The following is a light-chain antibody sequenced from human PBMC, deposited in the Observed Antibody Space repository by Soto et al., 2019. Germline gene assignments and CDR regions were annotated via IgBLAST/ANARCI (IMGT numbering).Light chain of an antibody. CDR2: DAS. Sequence: EIVLTQSPATLSLSPGERATLSCRASQTVNTYLAWYQQKPGQAPRLLIYDASSRATGIPARFSGSGSGTDVTLTICSLQPEDFAVYYCQQRSTWPHTFGPGTKVDIK. V-gene: IGKV3-11*01. CDR3: QQRSTWPHT. J-gene: IGKJ3*01. CDR1: QTVNTY.